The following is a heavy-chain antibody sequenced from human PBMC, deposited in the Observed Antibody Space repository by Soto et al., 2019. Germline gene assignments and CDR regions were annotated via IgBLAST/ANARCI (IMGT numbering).Heavy chain of an antibody. Sequence: QLQLQESGPGLVKPSETLSLTCTVSGGSISSSSYYWGWIRQPPGKGLEWIGSIYYSGSTYYNPSLKSRVTISVDTSKNQFSLKLSSVTAADTAVYYCARHTVYSGSYDWFDPWGQGTLVTVSS. D-gene: IGHD1-26*01. J-gene: IGHJ5*02. CDR1: GGSISSSSYY. CDR2: IYYSGST. CDR3: ARHTVYSGSYDWFDP. V-gene: IGHV4-39*01.